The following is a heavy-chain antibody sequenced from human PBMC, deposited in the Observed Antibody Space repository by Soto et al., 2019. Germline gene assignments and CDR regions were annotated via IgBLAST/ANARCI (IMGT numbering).Heavy chain of an antibody. Sequence: EASVKVSCKVSGYTLTELSMHWVRQAPGKGLEWMGGFDPEDGETIYAQKFQGRVTMTEDTSTDTAYMELSSLRSEDTAVYYCATLTAMVPHYYMDVWGKGTTVTVSS. CDR3: ATLTAMVPHYYMDV. J-gene: IGHJ6*03. CDR1: GYTLTELS. D-gene: IGHD5-18*01. V-gene: IGHV1-24*01. CDR2: FDPEDGET.